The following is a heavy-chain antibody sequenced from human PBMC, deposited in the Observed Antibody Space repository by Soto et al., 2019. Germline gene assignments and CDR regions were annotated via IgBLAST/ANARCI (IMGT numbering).Heavy chain of an antibody. CDR2: ISWNSGSI. Sequence: PGGSLRLSCAASGFTFDDYAMQWVRQAPGKGLEWVSGISWNSGSIGYADSVKGRFTISRDNAKNSLYLQMNSLRAEDTALYYCAKDKSSSWYVSWFDPWGQGTLVTVSS. J-gene: IGHJ5*02. CDR3: AKDKSSSWYVSWFDP. D-gene: IGHD6-13*01. CDR1: GFTFDDYA. V-gene: IGHV3-9*01.